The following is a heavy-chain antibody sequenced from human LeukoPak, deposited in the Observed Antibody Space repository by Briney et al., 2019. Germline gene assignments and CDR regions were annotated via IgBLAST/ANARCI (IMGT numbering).Heavy chain of an antibody. D-gene: IGHD5-18*01. CDR3: ASLSDTAMVRLDY. Sequence: GGSLRLSCAASGFTFSGYWMHWVRQAPGKGLVWVSRINNDGSSTRYADSVQGRFTISRDNAKNTLYLQMNSLRAEDTAVYYCASLSDTAMVRLDYWGQGTLVTVSS. CDR1: GFTFSGYW. J-gene: IGHJ4*02. V-gene: IGHV3-74*01. CDR2: INNDGSST.